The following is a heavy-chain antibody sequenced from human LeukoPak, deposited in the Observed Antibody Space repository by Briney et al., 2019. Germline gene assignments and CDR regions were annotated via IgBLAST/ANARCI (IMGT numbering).Heavy chain of an antibody. CDR3: ARGPNDSSGYYGERMDNWFDP. D-gene: IGHD3-22*01. J-gene: IGHJ5*02. Sequence: PGGSLRLSCAASGFTFSSYSMNWVRQAPGKGLEWVSSISSSSSYIYYADSVKGRFTISRDNAKNSLYLQMNSLRAEDTAVYYCARGPNDSSGYYGERMDNWFDPWGQGTLVTVSS. V-gene: IGHV3-21*01. CDR1: GFTFSSYS. CDR2: ISSSSSYI.